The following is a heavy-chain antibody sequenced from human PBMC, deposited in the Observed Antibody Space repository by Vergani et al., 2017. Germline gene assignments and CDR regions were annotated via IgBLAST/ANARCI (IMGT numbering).Heavy chain of an antibody. D-gene: IGHD5-18*01. CDR2: ISAYNGNT. CDR3: ARXGYSYGCWGRAYCYGMDV. V-gene: IGHV1-18*04. J-gene: IGHJ6*02. CDR1: GYTFTSYG. Sequence: QVQLVQSGAEVKKPGASVKVSCKASGYTFTSYGISWVRQAPGQGLEWMGWISAYNGNTNYAQKLQGRVTMTTDTSTSTAYMGLRSLRSDDTAVYYCARXGYSYGCWGRAYCYGMDVWGQGTTVTVSS.